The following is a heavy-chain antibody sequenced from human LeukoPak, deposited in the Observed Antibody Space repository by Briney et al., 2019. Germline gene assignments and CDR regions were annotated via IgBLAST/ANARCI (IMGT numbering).Heavy chain of an antibody. J-gene: IGHJ3*02. CDR1: GFTFSSYG. Sequence: PGGSLRLSCAASGFTFSSYGMHWVRQAPGKGLEWVAVIWCDGSNKYYADSVKGRFTISRDNSKNTLYLQMNSLRAEDTAVYYCARAGGSIAVAGHDAFDIWGQGTMVTVSS. V-gene: IGHV3-33*01. CDR2: IWCDGSNK. CDR3: ARAGGSIAVAGHDAFDI. D-gene: IGHD6-19*01.